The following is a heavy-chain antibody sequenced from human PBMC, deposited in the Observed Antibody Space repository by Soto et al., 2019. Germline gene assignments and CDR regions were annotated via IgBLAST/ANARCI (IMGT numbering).Heavy chain of an antibody. Sequence: WTWIRQHPGKGLEWIGYIDYSGSTDYNPSLKSRATISLDTSKNQFSLKLTSVTAADTAVYYCARDHTVSVRSFDIWGQGTMVTVSS. V-gene: IGHV4-31*02. D-gene: IGHD3-10*01. J-gene: IGHJ3*02. CDR2: IDYSGST. CDR3: ARDHTVSVRSFDI.